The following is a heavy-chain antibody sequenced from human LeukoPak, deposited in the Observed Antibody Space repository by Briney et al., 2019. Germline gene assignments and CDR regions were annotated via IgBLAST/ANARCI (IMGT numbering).Heavy chain of an antibody. CDR2: ISPNGDRT. V-gene: IGHV3-23*01. CDR3: ARAYDKAYDY. CDR1: GIIFGSHG. J-gene: IGHJ4*02. Sequence: GGSLRLSCAASGIIFGSHGMAWVRQAPGKGLEWVSSISPNGDRTFHADFVKGRSTISRDNSKNTVSLHMNSLRAEDSAIYRCARAYDKAYDYWGQGTLVTVSS. D-gene: IGHD2-21*01.